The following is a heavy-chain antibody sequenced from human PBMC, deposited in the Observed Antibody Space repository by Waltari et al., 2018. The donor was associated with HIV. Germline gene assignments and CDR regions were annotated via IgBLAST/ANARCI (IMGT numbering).Heavy chain of an antibody. CDR3: ARFRDENDSLDP. CDR2: IFPSDEK. V-gene: IGHV2-26*01. J-gene: IGHJ5*02. CDR1: GFSLSNPRVG. D-gene: IGHD2-15*01. Sequence: QVTLKESGPVLVKPTETLTLTCTVSGFSLSNPRVGVTWIRQPPGKTLEWLAHIFPSDEKSYSTSLKNRLTISKDTSKNQVVLTMTNMDPMDTATYYCARFRDENDSLDPWGQGTLVTVSS.